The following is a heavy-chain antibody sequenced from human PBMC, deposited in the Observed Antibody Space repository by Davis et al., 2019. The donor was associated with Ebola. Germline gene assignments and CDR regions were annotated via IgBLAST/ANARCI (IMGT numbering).Heavy chain of an antibody. V-gene: IGHV3-53*01. CDR2: LYRGGDK. CDR3: AKEGVGATTGDY. D-gene: IGHD1-26*01. J-gene: IGHJ4*02. Sequence: GESLKISCAASGLTVASHYMSWVRQAPGKGLEWVSVLYRGGDKYYADSVKGRFTISRDNSKNTLYLQMNSLRAEDTAVYYCAKEGVGATTGDYWGQGTLVTVSS. CDR1: GLTVASHY.